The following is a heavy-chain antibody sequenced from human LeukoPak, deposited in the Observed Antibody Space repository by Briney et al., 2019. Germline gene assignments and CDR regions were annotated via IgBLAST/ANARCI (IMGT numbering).Heavy chain of an antibody. CDR3: ARVKGSNWFDP. D-gene: IGHD6-6*01. CDR1: GVSISIYY. V-gene: IGHV4-59*01. CDR2: IYNSEST. Sequence: PSETLSLTCTVSGVSISIYYWSWIRQPPGKRLEWIGYIYNSESTYYNPSLKSRVTISLDTSKNQFSLRLNSVTAADTAVYYCARVKGSNWFDPWGQGTLVTVSS. J-gene: IGHJ5*02.